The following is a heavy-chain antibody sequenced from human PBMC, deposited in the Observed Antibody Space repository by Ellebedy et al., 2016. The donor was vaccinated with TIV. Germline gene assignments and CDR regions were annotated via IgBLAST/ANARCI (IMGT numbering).Heavy chain of an antibody. V-gene: IGHV1-18*01. CDR1: GYTFSSYG. Sequence: ASVKVSXKASGYTFSSYGISWVRQAPGQGLEWLGWMSTYNGSTKFALKFQGRVTMTTGTSRTTAYMDLRSLRSDDTAVYYCARDRATGFLNYYNGMDVWGQGTTVTVSS. CDR3: ARDRATGFLNYYNGMDV. J-gene: IGHJ6*02. D-gene: IGHD5-12*01. CDR2: MSTYNGST.